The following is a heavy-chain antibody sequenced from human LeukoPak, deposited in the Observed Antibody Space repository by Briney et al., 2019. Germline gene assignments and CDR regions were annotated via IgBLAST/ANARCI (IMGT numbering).Heavy chain of an antibody. CDR3: AKSNGYGLIDY. CDR1: GFTVSSYY. V-gene: IGHV4-59*04. D-gene: IGHD5-12*01. J-gene: IGHJ4*02. Sequence: GSLRLSCAASGFTVSSYYMSWVRQSPGKGLEWIGNIYSSGNTYYNASLKSRVTMYIDTSKNQFSLKLSSVTAADTAMYYCAKSNGYGLIDYWGQGTLVTVSS. CDR2: IYSSGNT.